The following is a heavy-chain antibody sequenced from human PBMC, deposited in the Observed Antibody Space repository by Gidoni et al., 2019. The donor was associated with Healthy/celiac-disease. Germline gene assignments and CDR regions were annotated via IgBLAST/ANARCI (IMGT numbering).Heavy chain of an antibody. J-gene: IGHJ6*02. Sequence: EVQLVQSGAEVKKPGESLKLSCKGSGYSFTSYWFGWVRQMPGKGLELMGIIYPGDSDTRYSPSFQGQGTISADKSISTAYLQWSSLKASDTAMYYCARHRLRLDLPIDEWGMDVWGQGTTVTVSS. CDR1: GYSFTSYW. D-gene: IGHD4-17*01. CDR2: IYPGDSDT. V-gene: IGHV5-51*01. CDR3: ARHRLRLDLPIDEWGMDV.